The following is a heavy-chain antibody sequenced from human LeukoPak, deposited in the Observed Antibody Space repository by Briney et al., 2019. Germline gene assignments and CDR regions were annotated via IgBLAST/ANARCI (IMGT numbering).Heavy chain of an antibody. V-gene: IGHV4-30-4*08. J-gene: IGHJ4*02. CDR3: ARYASRDPSIAYYFDY. D-gene: IGHD2-2*01. Sequence: PSQTLSLTCTVSGGSISSGDYYWSWIRQPPGKGLEWIGEINHSGSTNYNPSLKSRVTISVDTSKNQFSLKLSSVTAADTAVYYCARYASRDPSIAYYFDYWGQGTLVTVSS. CDR2: INHSGST. CDR1: GGSISSGDYY.